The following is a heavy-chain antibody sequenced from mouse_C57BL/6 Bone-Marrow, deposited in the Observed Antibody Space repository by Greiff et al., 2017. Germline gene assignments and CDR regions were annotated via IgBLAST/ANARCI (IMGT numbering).Heavy chain of an antibody. Sequence: VQLQQSGAELVRHGTSVKMSCKASGYTFTNYWIGWAKQRPGHGLEWIGDIYPGGGYTNYNEKFKGKATLTADKSSSTAYMQFSSLTSEDSAIYYCARWVVAHYYAMDYWGQGTSVTVSS. CDR3: ARWVVAHYYAMDY. J-gene: IGHJ4*01. D-gene: IGHD1-1*01. CDR2: IYPGGGYT. V-gene: IGHV1-63*01. CDR1: GYTFTNYW.